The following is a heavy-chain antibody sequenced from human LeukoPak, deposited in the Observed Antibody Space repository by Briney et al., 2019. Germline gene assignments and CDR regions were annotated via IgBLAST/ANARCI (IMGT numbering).Heavy chain of an antibody. V-gene: IGHV4-38-2*01. D-gene: IGHD6-6*01. J-gene: IGHJ4*02. Sequence: SETLSLTCAVSGYSISSGYYWGWIRQPPGEGLEWIGSIHHTGSTYYNPSLKSRVTISVDTSKNQFSLKLSSVTAADTAVYYCARSSSIAALTHWGQGTLVTVSS. CDR2: IHHTGST. CDR1: GYSISSGYY. CDR3: ARSSSIAALTH.